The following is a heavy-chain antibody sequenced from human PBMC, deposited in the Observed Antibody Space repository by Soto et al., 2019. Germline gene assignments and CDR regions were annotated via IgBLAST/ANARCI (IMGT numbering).Heavy chain of an antibody. D-gene: IGHD6-13*01. Sequence: QDQLVQSGPEMKKPGSSVMLSCEASGGTLITYSISWVRQAPGQGLEWMGGVLPSTGATNYAPKFQGRATITADESTSTAYMELRGLRSEDTAIYFCAGDDGYSSSHLYAWGQGTRLTVSP. J-gene: IGHJ1*01. V-gene: IGHV1-69*13. CDR1: GGTLITYS. CDR3: AGDDGYSSSHLYA. CDR2: VLPSTGAT.